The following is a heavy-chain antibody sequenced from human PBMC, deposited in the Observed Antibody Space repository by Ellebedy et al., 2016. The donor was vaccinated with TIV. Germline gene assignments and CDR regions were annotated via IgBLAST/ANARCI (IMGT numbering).Heavy chain of an antibody. CDR1: GGTFSSYA. Sequence: ASVKVSCKASGGTFSSYAISWVRQAPGQGLEWMGRIIPILSITNYAQKFQGRVTITADISTNTAYMELRSLTSDDTAVYYCARPHRGYCTSGTCYSWWYFDYWGQGTLVTVSS. J-gene: IGHJ4*02. CDR3: ARPHRGYCTSGTCYSWWYFDY. D-gene: IGHD2-8*01. CDR2: IIPILSIT. V-gene: IGHV1-69*04.